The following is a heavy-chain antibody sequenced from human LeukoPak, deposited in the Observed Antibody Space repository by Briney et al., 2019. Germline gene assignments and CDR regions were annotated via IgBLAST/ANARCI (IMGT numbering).Heavy chain of an antibody. CDR3: AGVSSITMVRGGYYYYYYMDV. V-gene: IGHV6-1*01. Sequence: SQTLSLTCAISGDSVSGSPAVWNWIRQSPSRGLEWLGRAYYRSKWYIDYAVSVKGRITITPDTSKNQFSLQLNSVTPEDTAVYYCAGVSSITMVRGGYYYYYYMDVWGKGTTVTVSS. D-gene: IGHD3-10*01. J-gene: IGHJ6*03. CDR1: GDSVSGSPAV. CDR2: AYYRSKWYI.